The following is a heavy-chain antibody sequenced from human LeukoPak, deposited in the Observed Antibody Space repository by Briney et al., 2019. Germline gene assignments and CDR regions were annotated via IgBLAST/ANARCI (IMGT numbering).Heavy chain of an antibody. J-gene: IGHJ3*02. D-gene: IGHD2-15*01. CDR1: GFTFSSYA. Sequence: GGSLRLSCAASGFTFSSYAMSWVRQAPGKGLECVSGISGSGGSTYYADSVKGRFTISRDNSKNTLYLQMNSLRAEDTAVYYCAKDLIVVVVAARSDAFDIWGQGTMVTVSS. CDR3: AKDLIVVVVAARSDAFDI. V-gene: IGHV3-23*01. CDR2: ISGSGGST.